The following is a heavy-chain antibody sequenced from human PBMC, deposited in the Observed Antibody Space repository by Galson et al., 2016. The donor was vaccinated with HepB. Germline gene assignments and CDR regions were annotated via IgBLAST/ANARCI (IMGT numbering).Heavy chain of an antibody. V-gene: IGHV2-5*02. CDR3: VHTDVVSLGGAWRGSCYLDS. CDR2: IYWDDDK. D-gene: IGHD3-16*01. J-gene: IGHJ4*02. Sequence: PALVKPTQTLTLTCTFSGFSLSSRGVGVGWVRQPPGQALEWLAVIYWDDDKRYSPSLQSRLSITRDISKAQVVLKMTNVDPVDTATYYCVHTDVVSLGGAWRGSCYLDSWGQGSLVTVSS. CDR1: GFSLSSRGVG.